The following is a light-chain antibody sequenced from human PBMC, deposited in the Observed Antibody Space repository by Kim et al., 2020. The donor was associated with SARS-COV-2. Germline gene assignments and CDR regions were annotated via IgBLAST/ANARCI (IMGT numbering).Light chain of an antibody. CDR2: GAT. Sequence: DIQMTQSPSSLSASVGDRVTITCRASQGINNDLVWFQQKPGKAPKSLIYGATRLQSGVPSKFSGSGSGTDFTLTINSLQPEDLATYYCQQYKSYPITFGQGTRLEIK. V-gene: IGKV1-16*02. J-gene: IGKJ5*01. CDR1: QGINND. CDR3: QQYKSYPIT.